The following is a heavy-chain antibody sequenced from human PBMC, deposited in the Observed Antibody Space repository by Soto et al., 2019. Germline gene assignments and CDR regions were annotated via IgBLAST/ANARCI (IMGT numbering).Heavy chain of an antibody. CDR3: ARDPASYSDSGGYFPGAFDM. CDR1: GATFSTYA. CDR2: IIPIFGTA. D-gene: IGHD3-22*01. Sequence: SVKVSCKLPGATFSTYAISGVRQPPEQGLEGMGGIIPIFGTANYAQKFQGRVTVIADKSTSTVYMELSSLRSEDTAVYYCARDPASYSDSGGYFPGAFDMWGQGTLVTVSS. V-gene: IGHV1-69*06. J-gene: IGHJ3*02.